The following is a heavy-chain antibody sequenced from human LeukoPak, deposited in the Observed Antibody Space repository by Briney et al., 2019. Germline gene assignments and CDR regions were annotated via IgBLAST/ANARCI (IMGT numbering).Heavy chain of an antibody. CDR2: ISKNTVDT. CDR1: GFTFSRYA. CDR3: VRDMEPLRYFDT. D-gene: IGHD3-9*01. V-gene: IGHV3-23*01. J-gene: IGHJ4*02. Sequence: PGGSLRLSCTGSGFTFSRYAVSWVRQAPGKGLEWVSAISKNTVDTYYADSVKGRLTISRDSSKNTVYLQMNSLRDEDTAVYYCVRDMEPLRYFDTWGQGTLVTVSS.